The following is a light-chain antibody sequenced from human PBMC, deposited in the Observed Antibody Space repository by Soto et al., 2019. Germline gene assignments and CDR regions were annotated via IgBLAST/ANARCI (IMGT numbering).Light chain of an antibody. J-gene: IGKJ1*01. CDR3: QHYNNWPPWT. CDR1: QSIRSD. V-gene: IGKV3D-15*01. Sequence: EIVMTQSPATLSVSPVETATLSCMASQSIRSDLAWYQQTPGQPPRLIIYGASTRATGIPARFSGSGSGTEFTLTIDSLQSEDFAVYYCQHYNNWPPWTFGQGTKVDIK. CDR2: GAS.